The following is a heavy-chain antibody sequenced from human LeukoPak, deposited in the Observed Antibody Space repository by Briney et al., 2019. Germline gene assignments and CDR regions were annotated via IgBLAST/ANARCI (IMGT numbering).Heavy chain of an antibody. CDR3: ARAGSYRQLWSS. Sequence: PSETLSLTCTVSGGSISSYYWSWIRQPPGKGLEWIGYIYYSGSTNYNPSLKCRVTMSVDTSKNQFSLKLSSVTAADTAVYYCARAGSYRQLWSSWGQGTLVTVSS. CDR2: IYYSGST. D-gene: IGHD5-18*01. V-gene: IGHV4-59*01. CDR1: GGSISSYY. J-gene: IGHJ5*02.